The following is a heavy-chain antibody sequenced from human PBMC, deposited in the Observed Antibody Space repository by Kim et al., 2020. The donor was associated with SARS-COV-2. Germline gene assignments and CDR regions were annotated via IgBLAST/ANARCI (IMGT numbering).Heavy chain of an antibody. CDR2: ISAYNGNT. CDR1: GYTFTSYG. Sequence: ASVKVSCKASGYTFTSYGISWVRQAPGQGLEWMGWISAYNGNTNYAQKLQGRVTMTTDTSTSTAYMELRSLRSDDTAVYYCAREGYSSSWYEGYYYYYGMYVWGQGTTVTVSS. D-gene: IGHD6-13*01. V-gene: IGHV1-18*01. CDR3: AREGYSSSWYEGYYYYYGMYV. J-gene: IGHJ6*02.